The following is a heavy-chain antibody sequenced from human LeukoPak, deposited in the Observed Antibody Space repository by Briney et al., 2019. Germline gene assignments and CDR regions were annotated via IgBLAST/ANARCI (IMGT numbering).Heavy chain of an antibody. CDR2: TLSDGSNK. CDR1: GFTFSSYA. J-gene: IGHJ2*01. D-gene: IGHD2-15*01. V-gene: IGHV3-30*04. Sequence: PWGSLRLSCAASGFTFSSYAIHWVRQAPGKGLEWVALTLSDGSNKKYADSVKGRFTISRDNSKNTLYLQMNSLRTEDTAVYYCARASTGAAVNWFFDLWGRGTLVTVSS. CDR3: ARASTGAAVNWFFDL.